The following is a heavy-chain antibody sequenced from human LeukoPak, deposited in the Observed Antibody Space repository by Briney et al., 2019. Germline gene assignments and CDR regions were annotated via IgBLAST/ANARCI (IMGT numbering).Heavy chain of an antibody. CDR1: GDSVSSNSVT. CDR3: ARDLVVATISGYYYYGMDV. Sequence: SQTLSLTCAISGDSVSSNSVTWNWIRQSPSRGLEWLGRTYYRSTWYNDYAVSVRGRITINPDTSKNQFSLQLNSVTPEDTAVYYCARDLVVATISGYYYYGMDVWGQGTTVTVSS. V-gene: IGHV6-1*01. J-gene: IGHJ6*02. CDR2: TYYRSTWYN. D-gene: IGHD5-12*01.